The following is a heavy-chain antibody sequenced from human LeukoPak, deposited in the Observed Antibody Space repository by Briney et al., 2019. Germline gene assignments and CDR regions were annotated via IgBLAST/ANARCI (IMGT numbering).Heavy chain of an antibody. CDR3: ARDSGLGYCSTTSCSYGLDV. CDR1: GGSISNYY. CDR2: IQYSGST. D-gene: IGHD2-2*01. V-gene: IGHV4-59*01. J-gene: IGHJ6*02. Sequence: SETLSLTCSVSGGSISNYYWTWIRQPPGKGLEWIGNIQYSGSTIFNPSLKSRVTVSVDTSKNQVSLKLRSVTAADAAVYYCARDSGLGYCSTTSCSYGLDVWGQGTTVFVS.